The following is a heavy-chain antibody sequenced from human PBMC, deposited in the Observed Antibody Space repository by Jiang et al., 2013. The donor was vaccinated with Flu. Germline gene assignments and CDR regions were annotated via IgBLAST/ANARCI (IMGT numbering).Heavy chain of an antibody. CDR1: GVSVSASGVG. V-gene: IGHV2-5*01. J-gene: IGHJ4*02. CDR2: IFWTDQK. CDR3: VQRRGVAGPDY. D-gene: IGHD6-19*01. Sequence: KPTQTLTLTCSVSGVSVSASGVGVGWIRQPPGKALEWLALIFWTDQKGLSPSLKNRLTITKDTSENQVVLTMTNMDPGDTGRYYCVQRRGVAGPDYWGQGTQVTVSP.